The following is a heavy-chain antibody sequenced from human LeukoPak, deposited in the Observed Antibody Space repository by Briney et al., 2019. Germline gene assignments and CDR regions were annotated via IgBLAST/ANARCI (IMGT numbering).Heavy chain of an antibody. J-gene: IGHJ5*02. CDR3: ARDWSRHSYWFDP. CDR2: IRNDGNKY. CDR1: GFTFSTSG. D-gene: IGHD2-21*01. Sequence: GGSLRLSCVASGFTFSTSGMHWVRQSPGKGLDWVAFIRNDGNKYNYAESVKGRFTISRDNSKNTLYLQMDSLSAEDTAVYYCARDWSRHSYWFDPWGQGTLVTVSS. V-gene: IGHV3-30*02.